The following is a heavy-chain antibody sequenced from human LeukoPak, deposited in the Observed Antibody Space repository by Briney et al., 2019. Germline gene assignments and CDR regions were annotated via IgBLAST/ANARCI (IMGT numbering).Heavy chain of an antibody. Sequence: GGSLRLSCAASGFTFSSYSMNWVRQAPGKGLEWVSSISSSSSYIYYADSVKGRFTISRDNAKNSLYLQMNSLRAEDTAVYYCAGGSGYGFWVRDYYGMDVWGQGTTVTVSS. D-gene: IGHD5-12*01. CDR1: GFTFSSYS. CDR3: AGGSGYGFWVRDYYGMDV. CDR2: ISSSSSYI. J-gene: IGHJ6*02. V-gene: IGHV3-21*01.